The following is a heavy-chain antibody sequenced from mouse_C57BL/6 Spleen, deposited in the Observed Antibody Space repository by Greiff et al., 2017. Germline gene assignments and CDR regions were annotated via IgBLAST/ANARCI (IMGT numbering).Heavy chain of an antibody. J-gene: IGHJ2*01. CDR2: IDPETGGT. CDR3: TRERITTVVEYFDY. CDR1: GYTFTDYE. Sequence: VQLQQPGAELVRPGASVTLSCKASGYTFTDYEMHWVKQTPVHGLEWIGAIDPETGGTAYNQKFKGKAILTADKSSSTAYMELRSLTSEDSAVYYCTRERITTVVEYFDYWGQGTTLTVSS. V-gene: IGHV1-15*01. D-gene: IGHD1-1*01.